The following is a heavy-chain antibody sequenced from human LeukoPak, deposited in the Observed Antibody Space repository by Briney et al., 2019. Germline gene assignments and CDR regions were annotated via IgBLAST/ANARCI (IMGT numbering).Heavy chain of an antibody. Sequence: SETLSLTRTVSGGSISRYYWSWLRQPPGKGLEWIGYIYYSGSTNYNPSLKSRVTMSVDTSKNQFSVKLSSVTTADTAVYYCARHDMDVAGAGLDYFDYWGQGTLVTVSS. D-gene: IGHD1-26*01. J-gene: IGHJ4*02. CDR3: ARHDMDVAGAGLDYFDY. CDR1: GGSISRYY. CDR2: IYYSGST. V-gene: IGHV4-59*08.